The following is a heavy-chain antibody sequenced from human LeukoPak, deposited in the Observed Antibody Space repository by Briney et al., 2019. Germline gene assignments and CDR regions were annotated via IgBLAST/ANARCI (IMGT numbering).Heavy chain of an antibody. CDR2: IIPILGTA. V-gene: IGHV1-69*06. CDR3: ARGPDYGDYFDY. D-gene: IGHD4-17*01. CDR1: GGTFSSYA. Sequence: ASVKVSCKASGGTFSSYAISWVRQAPGQGLEWMGGIIPILGTANHAQKFQGRVTITADKSTSTAYMELSSLRSEDTAVYYCARGPDYGDYFDYWGQGTLVTVSS. J-gene: IGHJ4*02.